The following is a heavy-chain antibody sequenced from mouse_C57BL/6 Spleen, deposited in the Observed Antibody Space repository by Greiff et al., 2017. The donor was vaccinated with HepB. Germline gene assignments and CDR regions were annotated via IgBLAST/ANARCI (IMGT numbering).Heavy chain of an antibody. D-gene: IGHD2-1*01. CDR2: INPNNGGT. CDR3: ARAIYYGNYTPMDYAMDY. CDR1: GYTFTDYN. Sequence: EVQLQQSGPELVKPGASVKIPCKASGYTFTDYNMDWVKQSHGKSLEWIGDINPNNGGTIYNQKFKGKATLTVDKSSSTAYMELRSLTSEDTAVYYCARAIYYGNYTPMDYAMDYWGQGTSVTVSS. V-gene: IGHV1-18*01. J-gene: IGHJ4*01.